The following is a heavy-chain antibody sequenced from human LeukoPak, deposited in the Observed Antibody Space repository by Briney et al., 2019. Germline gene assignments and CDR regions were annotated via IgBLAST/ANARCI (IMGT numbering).Heavy chain of an antibody. CDR2: INTSGSST. CDR3: TRERRGSYHAFDY. J-gene: IGHJ4*02. V-gene: IGHV3-11*01. D-gene: IGHD3-16*02. Sequence: GGSLRLSCASSGFSFSNYYMSWVRQAPGKGLEWISYINTSGSSTNYADSVKGRFTISRDNAKNSVVLQMNSLRTEDTAVYYCTRERRGSYHAFDYWGQGTLVTVSS. CDR1: GFSFSNYY.